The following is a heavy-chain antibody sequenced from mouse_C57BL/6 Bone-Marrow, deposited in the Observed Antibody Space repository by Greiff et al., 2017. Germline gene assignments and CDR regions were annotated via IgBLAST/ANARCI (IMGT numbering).Heavy chain of an antibody. CDR1: GYSITSGYY. J-gene: IGHJ2*01. CDR3: ARDGYGRGGY. D-gene: IGHD1-1*01. Sequence: DVQLQESGPGLVKPSPSLSLTCSVTGYSITSGYYWNWIRQFPGNKLEWMGYISYDGSNNYNPSLKNRISITRDTSTNQFFLKLNSVTTEDTATYYCARDGYGRGGYWGQGTTLTVSS. CDR2: ISYDGSN. V-gene: IGHV3-6*01.